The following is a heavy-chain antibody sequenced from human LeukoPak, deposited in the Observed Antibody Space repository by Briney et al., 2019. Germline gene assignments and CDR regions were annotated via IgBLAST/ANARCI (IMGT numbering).Heavy chain of an antibody. CDR2: INPNSDGT. J-gene: IGHJ4*02. Sequence: ASVKVSCKASGYTFTGYYMHWVRQAPGQGLGWMGRINPNSDGTNYAQKFQGRVTMTRDTSISTAYMELSRLRSDDTAVYYCARDSHYYYDSSGYHDYWGQGNLVTVSS. D-gene: IGHD3-22*01. CDR1: GYTFTGYY. CDR3: ARDSHYYYDSSGYHDY. V-gene: IGHV1-2*06.